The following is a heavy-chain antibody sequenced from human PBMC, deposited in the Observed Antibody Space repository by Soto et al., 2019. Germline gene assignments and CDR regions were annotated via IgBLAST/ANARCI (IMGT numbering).Heavy chain of an antibody. CDR2: ISYDGSNK. CDR3: AKDPGYGDGY. Sequence: QVQLVESGGGVVQPGRSLRLSCAASGFTFSSYGMHWVRQAPGKGLEWVAVISYDGSNKYYADSVKGRFTISRDNSKNTLYLQMNSLRAEDTAGYYCAKDPGYGDGYWGQGTLVTVSS. J-gene: IGHJ4*02. CDR1: GFTFSSYG. D-gene: IGHD4-17*01. V-gene: IGHV3-30*18.